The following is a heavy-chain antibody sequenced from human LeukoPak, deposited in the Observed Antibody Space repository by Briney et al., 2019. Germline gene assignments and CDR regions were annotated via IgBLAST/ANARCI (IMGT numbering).Heavy chain of an antibody. Sequence: SQTLSLTCTVSGGSISSGTYYWTWIRQPAGKGLEWIGRIYSSGSTSYNPSLDSRVRISIDTSKNQFSLKLSSVTAADTAVYYCARDHSSSWSNWFDPWGQGTLVTVSS. D-gene: IGHD6-13*01. CDR1: GGSISSGTYY. CDR2: IYSSGST. J-gene: IGHJ5*02. V-gene: IGHV4-61*02. CDR3: ARDHSSSWSNWFDP.